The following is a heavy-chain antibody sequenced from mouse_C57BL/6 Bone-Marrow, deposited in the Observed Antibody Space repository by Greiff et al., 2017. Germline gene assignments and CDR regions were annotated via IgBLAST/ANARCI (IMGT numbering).Heavy chain of an antibody. CDR3: ARHGYYDYDDYYAMDY. D-gene: IGHD2-4*01. J-gene: IGHJ4*01. CDR2: ISNLAYSI. Sequence: DVKVEESGGGLVQPGGSLKLSCAASGFTFSDYGMAWVRQAPRQGPEWVAFISNLAYSIYYADTVTGRFTISRENAKNTLYLEMSSLRSEDTAMYYCARHGYYDYDDYYAMDYWGQGASVTVSS. CDR1: GFTFSDYG. V-gene: IGHV5-15*01.